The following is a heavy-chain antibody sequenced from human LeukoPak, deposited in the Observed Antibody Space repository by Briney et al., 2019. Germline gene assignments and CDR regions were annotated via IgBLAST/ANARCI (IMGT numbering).Heavy chain of an antibody. J-gene: IGHJ4*02. Sequence: SAKVSCKASGGTFSSYAISWVRQAPGQGLEWMGGIIPIFGTANYAQKFQGRVTITADESTSTAYMELSGLRSEDTAVYYCATPKRGYSYGSHDYWGQGTLVTVSS. D-gene: IGHD5-18*01. CDR1: GGTFSSYA. CDR3: ATPKRGYSYGSHDY. V-gene: IGHV1-69*13. CDR2: IIPIFGTA.